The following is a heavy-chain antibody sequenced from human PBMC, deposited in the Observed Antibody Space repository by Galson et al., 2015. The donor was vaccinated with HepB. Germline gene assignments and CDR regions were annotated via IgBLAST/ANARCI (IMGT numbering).Heavy chain of an antibody. D-gene: IGHD6-13*01. Sequence: SLRPSCAASGFTFSSYAMHWVRQAPGKGLAWVEVISYDRSNNYYADSLKGRFTISRDNSKNTLYLQMNSLRAEDTAVYYCARTPGIAARRFPDAEYFQHWGQGTLVTVSS. J-gene: IGHJ1*01. CDR1: GFTFSSYA. V-gene: IGHV3-30-3*01. CDR2: ISYDRSNN. CDR3: ARTPGIAARRFPDAEYFQH.